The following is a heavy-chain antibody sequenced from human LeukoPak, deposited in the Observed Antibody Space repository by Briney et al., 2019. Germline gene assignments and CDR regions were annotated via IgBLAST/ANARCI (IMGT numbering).Heavy chain of an antibody. CDR1: GFTFSNAW. Sequence: GGSLRLSCVASGFTFSNAWMSWVRQAPGKGLEWVGRIKSKTDGGATDYAAPVKGRFTISRDDSKNTVDLQMNGLKIEDAAVYYCTATGGRFDYWGQGTLVTVSS. V-gene: IGHV3-15*01. J-gene: IGHJ4*02. CDR2: IKSKTDGGAT. CDR3: TATGGRFDY. D-gene: IGHD6-25*01.